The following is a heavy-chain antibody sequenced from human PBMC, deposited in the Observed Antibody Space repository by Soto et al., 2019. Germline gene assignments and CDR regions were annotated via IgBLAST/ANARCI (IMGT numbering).Heavy chain of an antibody. J-gene: IGHJ4*02. CDR1: GGSISSYY. CDR3: ARGGELLSWYYFDY. Sequence: SETLSLTCTVSGGSISSYYWSWIRQPPGKGLEWIGYIYYSGSTNYNPSLKSRVTISVDTSKNQFSLKLSSVTAADTAVYYCARGGELLSWYYFDYWGQGTLVTVSS. D-gene: IGHD1-26*01. CDR2: IYYSGST. V-gene: IGHV4-59*01.